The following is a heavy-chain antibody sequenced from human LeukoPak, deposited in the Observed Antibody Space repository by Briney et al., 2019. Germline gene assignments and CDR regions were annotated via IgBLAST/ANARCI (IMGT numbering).Heavy chain of an antibody. CDR3: ASRRGYSGYGLWYGFDY. CDR1: GGSFSGYY. D-gene: IGHD5-12*01. CDR2: INHSGST. J-gene: IGHJ4*02. V-gene: IGHV4-34*01. Sequence: SETLSLTCAVYGGSFSGYYWSWIRQPPGKGLEWIGEINHSGSTNYNPSLKSRVTISVDTSKNQFSLKLSSVTAADTAVYYCASRRGYSGYGLWYGFDYWGQGTLVTVSS.